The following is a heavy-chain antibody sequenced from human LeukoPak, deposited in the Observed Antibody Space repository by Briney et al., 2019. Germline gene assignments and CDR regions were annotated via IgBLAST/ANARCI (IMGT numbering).Heavy chain of an antibody. CDR3: ARGVIVATVGYWYFDL. V-gene: IGHV5-51*01. CDR2: IYPGDSDT. D-gene: IGHD5-12*01. J-gene: IGHJ2*01. CDR1: RYSFTSYW. Sequence: GESLKISRKGSRYSFTSYWIGWASQMPGKGMEWMGIIYPGDSDTRYSPSFQGQVTISADKSISTAYLHWSSLKASDTAMYYCARGVIVATVGYWYFDLWGRGTLVTVSS.